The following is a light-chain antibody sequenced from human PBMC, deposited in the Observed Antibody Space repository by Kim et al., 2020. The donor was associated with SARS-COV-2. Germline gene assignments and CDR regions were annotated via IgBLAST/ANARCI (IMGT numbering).Light chain of an antibody. Sequence: IQMTQSRSSLSASVGDRVTITCRASQSISNYLNWYQQKPGKAPKVLIYAASILQSGVPSRFSGSGSGTDFTLTISSLQPEDFATYYCQQSYSNPPNYTFGQGTKLVI. J-gene: IGKJ2*01. CDR1: QSISNY. V-gene: IGKV1-39*01. CDR2: AAS. CDR3: QQSYSNPPNYT.